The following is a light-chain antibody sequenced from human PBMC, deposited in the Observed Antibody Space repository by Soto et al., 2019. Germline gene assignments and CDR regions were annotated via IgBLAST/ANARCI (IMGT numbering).Light chain of an antibody. CDR1: QSVSSSY. J-gene: IGKJ4*01. V-gene: IGKV3-20*01. Sequence: IVLTQSPGTLSSSPGERATLSCRASQSVSSSYLAWYQQKLGQPPRLLIYGASSRATGVPDRFSGSGSGTDFTLTISRLEPEDFAVYYCQQYGSSPPLTFGGGTKVDIK. CDR3: QQYGSSPPLT. CDR2: GAS.